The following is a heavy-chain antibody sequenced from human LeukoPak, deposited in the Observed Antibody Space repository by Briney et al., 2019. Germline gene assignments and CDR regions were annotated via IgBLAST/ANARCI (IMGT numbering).Heavy chain of an antibody. D-gene: IGHD3-3*01. V-gene: IGHV3-48*03. CDR3: AKNLAPWSDPSNDAFDI. CDR1: GFTFSSYE. Sequence: TGGSLRLSCAASGFTFSSYEMNWVRQAPGKGLEWVSYISSSGSTIYYADSVKGRFTISRDNSKNTLYLQMNSLTPEDTAVYYCAKNLAPWSDPSNDAFDIWGRGTMVTVSS. J-gene: IGHJ3*02. CDR2: ISSSGSTI.